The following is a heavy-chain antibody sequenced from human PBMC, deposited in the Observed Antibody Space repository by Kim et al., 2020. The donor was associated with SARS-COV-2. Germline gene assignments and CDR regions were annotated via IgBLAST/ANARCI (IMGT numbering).Heavy chain of an antibody. CDR2: ISYDGSNK. J-gene: IGHJ4*02. V-gene: IGHV3-30*18. CDR3: AKAEASYYDSSGYYSDFDY. D-gene: IGHD3-22*01. Sequence: GGSLRLSCAASGFTFSSYGMHWVRQAPGKGLEWVAVISYDGSNKYYADSVKGRFTISRDNSKNTLYLQMNSLRAEDTAVYYCAKAEASYYDSSGYYSDFDYWGQGTLVTVSS. CDR1: GFTFSSYG.